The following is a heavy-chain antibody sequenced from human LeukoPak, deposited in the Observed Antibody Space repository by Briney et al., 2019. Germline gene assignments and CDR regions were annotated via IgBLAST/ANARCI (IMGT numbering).Heavy chain of an antibody. V-gene: IGHV1-8*01. Sequence: ASVKVSCKASGYTFTSYDINWVRQATGQGLEWMGWMNPNSGNTGYAQKFQGRVTMTRNTSISTAYMELSSLRSEDTAVYYCVRTYYYDSSGYYLGGNWFDPWGQGTLVTVSS. CDR1: GYTFTSYD. D-gene: IGHD3-22*01. J-gene: IGHJ5*02. CDR2: MNPNSGNT. CDR3: VRTYYYDSSGYYLGGNWFDP.